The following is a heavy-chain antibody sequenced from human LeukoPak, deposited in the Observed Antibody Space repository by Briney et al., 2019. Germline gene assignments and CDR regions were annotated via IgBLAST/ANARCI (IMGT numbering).Heavy chain of an antibody. CDR3: ANGWSPDY. CDR2: ISGSSGII. V-gene: IGHV3-48*01. Sequence: GGSLRLSCAASGFTFSSYSMNWVRQAPGKGLEWLSYISGSSGIILYADSVKGRFTISRDNAKNSLYLQMNSLRAEDTAVYHCANGWSPDYWGRGTLVTVSS. D-gene: IGHD2-15*01. CDR1: GFTFSSYS. J-gene: IGHJ4*02.